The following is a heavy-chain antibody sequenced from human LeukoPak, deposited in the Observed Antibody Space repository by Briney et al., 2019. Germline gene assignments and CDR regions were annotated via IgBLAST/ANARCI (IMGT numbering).Heavy chain of an antibody. J-gene: IGHJ5*02. Sequence: PSETLSLTCTVSGGSISSYYWSWIRQPPGKGLEWIGYIYYSGSTNYNPSLKSRVTISVDTSKNQFSLKLSSVTAADTAVYYCARVLCSSCPEGWFDPWGQGTLVTVSS. CDR2: IYYSGST. CDR1: GGSISSYY. D-gene: IGHD6-13*01. CDR3: ARVLCSSCPEGWFDP. V-gene: IGHV4-59*01.